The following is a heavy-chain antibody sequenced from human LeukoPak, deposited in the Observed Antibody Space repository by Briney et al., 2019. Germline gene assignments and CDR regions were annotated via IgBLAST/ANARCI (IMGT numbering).Heavy chain of an antibody. Sequence: SGGSLRLSCAASGFTFRSYDMHWVREARGKALEWVSAVSISGDTYYAGYVKGRFTISRENAKNYLYLQMNSLTAGDTAVYYCVRGGIQVSGIDEIDYWGQGTLVTVPS. V-gene: IGHV3-13*01. CDR2: VSISGDT. CDR3: VRGGIQVSGIDEIDY. J-gene: IGHJ4*02. D-gene: IGHD6-19*01. CDR1: GFTFRSYD.